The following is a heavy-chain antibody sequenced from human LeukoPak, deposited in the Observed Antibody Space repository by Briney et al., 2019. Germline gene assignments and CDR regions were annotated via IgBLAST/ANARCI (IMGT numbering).Heavy chain of an antibody. CDR1: GYTFTSYY. V-gene: IGHV1-46*01. CDR3: ARDFNYYGSGSYRRYYYYYMDV. D-gene: IGHD3-10*01. Sequence: GSVKVSCKASGYTFTSYYMHWVRQAPGQGLEWMGIINPSGGSTSYAQKFQGRVTMTRDTSTSTVYMELSSLRSEDTAVYYCARDFNYYGSGSYRRYYYYYMDVWGKGTTVTISS. J-gene: IGHJ6*03. CDR2: INPSGGST.